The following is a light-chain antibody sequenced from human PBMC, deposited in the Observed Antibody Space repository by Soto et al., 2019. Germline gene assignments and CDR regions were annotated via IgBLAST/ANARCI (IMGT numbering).Light chain of an antibody. V-gene: IGKV3D-15*01. Sequence: ITQGAANLAVSPGEGGTLSCRASQSVSTNLAWYQQKPGQAPRLLIHDASPRATGLPVRFSGSRSGTDLTISISSVQSEDFEVFHCNKSKSCNRKFGQGT. CDR1: QSVSTN. J-gene: IGKJ1*01. CDR2: DAS. CDR3: NKSKSCNRK.